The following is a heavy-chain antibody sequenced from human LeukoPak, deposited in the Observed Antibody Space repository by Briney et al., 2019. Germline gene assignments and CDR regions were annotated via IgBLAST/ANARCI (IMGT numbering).Heavy chain of an antibody. CDR1: GYSISSGYY. Sequence: SETLSLTCTVSGYSISSGYYWGWVRQPPGKGLEWIGSIYHSGSTYYNPSLKSRVTISVDTSKNQFSLKLSSVTAADTAVYYCARDPHSSSWYPNWFDPWGQGTLVTVSS. D-gene: IGHD6-13*01. V-gene: IGHV4-38-2*02. J-gene: IGHJ5*02. CDR2: IYHSGST. CDR3: ARDPHSSSWYPNWFDP.